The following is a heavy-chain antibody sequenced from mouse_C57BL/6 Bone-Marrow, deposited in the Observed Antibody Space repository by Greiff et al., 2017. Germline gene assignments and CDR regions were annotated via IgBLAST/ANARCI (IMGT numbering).Heavy chain of an antibody. CDR2: ISSGGSYT. V-gene: IGHV5-6*01. J-gene: IGHJ2*01. CDR3: ARRGMVKGYFDY. Sequence: EVKVVESGGDLVKPGGSLKLSCAASGFTFSSYGMSWVRQTPDKRLEWVATISSGGSYTYYPDSVKGRFTISRDNAKNTLYLQMSSLKSEDTAMDYCARRGMVKGYFDYWGQGTTLTVSS. CDR1: GFTFSSYG. D-gene: IGHD2-2*01.